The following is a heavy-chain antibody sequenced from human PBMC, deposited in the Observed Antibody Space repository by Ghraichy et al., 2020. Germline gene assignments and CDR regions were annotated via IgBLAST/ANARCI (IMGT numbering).Heavy chain of an antibody. CDR2: INAGNGNT. D-gene: IGHD1-1*01. CDR3: GGQTTPYYYYGMDV. V-gene: IGHV1-3*01. J-gene: IGHJ6*02. Sequence: AAVKVSCKASGYTFTSYATHWVRQAPGQRLEWMGWINAGNGNTKYSQKFQGRVTITRDTSASTAYMELSSLRSEDTAVYYCGGQTTPYYYYGMDVWGQGTTVTVPS. CDR1: GYTFTSYA.